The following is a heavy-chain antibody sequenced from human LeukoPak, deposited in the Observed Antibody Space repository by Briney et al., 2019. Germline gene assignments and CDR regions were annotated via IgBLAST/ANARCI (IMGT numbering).Heavy chain of an antibody. V-gene: IGHV3-48*03. CDR2: ISSSGSTI. J-gene: IGHJ4*02. CDR3: ARDLLDFDWLLSRGDFDY. CDR1: GFTFSSYE. Sequence: GGSLRLSCAASGFTFSSYEMNWVRQAPGKGLEWVSYISSSGSTIYYADSVKGRFTISRDNAKNSLYLQMNSLRAEDTAVYYCARDLLDFDWLLSRGDFDYWGQGTLVTVSS. D-gene: IGHD3-9*01.